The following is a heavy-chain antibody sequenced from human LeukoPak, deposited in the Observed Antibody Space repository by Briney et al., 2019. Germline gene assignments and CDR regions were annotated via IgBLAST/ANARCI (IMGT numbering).Heavy chain of an antibody. CDR1: GFTFSSYA. Sequence: AGSLRLSCAASGFTFSSYAMSWVRQAPGKGLEWVSPISGSGGSTYYADSVKGRFTISRDNSKNTLYLQMNSLRAEDTAVYYCAIDITSTSNYCSQGTLVTVSS. CDR3: AIDITSTSNY. V-gene: IGHV3-23*01. CDR2: ISGSGGST. J-gene: IGHJ4*02. D-gene: IGHD3-10*01.